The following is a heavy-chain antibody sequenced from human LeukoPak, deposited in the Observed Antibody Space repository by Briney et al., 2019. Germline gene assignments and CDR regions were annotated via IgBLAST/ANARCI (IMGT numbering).Heavy chain of an antibody. J-gene: IGHJ4*02. CDR3: ARATHRGLGDFDY. V-gene: IGHV4-38-2*02. CDR2: IYHSGGT. CDR1: GYSISSGYY. Sequence: SETLSLTCTVSGYSISSGYYWGWIRQPPGKGLEWIGSIYHSGGTYYNPSLKSRVTISVETSKNQFSLKLSSVTAADTAVYYCARATHRGLGDFDYWGQGTLVTVSS. D-gene: IGHD3/OR15-3a*01.